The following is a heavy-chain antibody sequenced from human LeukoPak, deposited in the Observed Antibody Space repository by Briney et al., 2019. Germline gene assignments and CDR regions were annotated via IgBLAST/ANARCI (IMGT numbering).Heavy chain of an antibody. V-gene: IGHV4-59*08. CDR3: ARMDSSSYHRRTFDY. CDR1: GGSTSRHY. Sequence: SETLSLTCTVSGGSTSRHYWSWIRQPPGKGLEWIGYVHYTGYTRYNPSLKSRVTISGDTSENQLSLKLRSVTAADTALYYCARMDSSSYHRRTFDYWGQGILVTVSS. D-gene: IGHD3-22*01. CDR2: VHYTGYT. J-gene: IGHJ4*02.